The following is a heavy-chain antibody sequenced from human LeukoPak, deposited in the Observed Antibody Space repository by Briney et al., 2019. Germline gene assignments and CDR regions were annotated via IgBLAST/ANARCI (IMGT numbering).Heavy chain of an antibody. V-gene: IGHV1-24*01. D-gene: IGHD3-10*01. J-gene: IGHJ4*02. CDR3: ATAQYSVSPRGVKINFDY. Sequence: ASVKVSCKVSGYTLTELSMHWVRQAPGKGLEGRGGFDPEDGETIYAQKFQGRVTMTEDTSTDTAYMELSSLRSEDTAVYYCATAQYSVSPRGVKINFDYWGQGTLVTVSS. CDR1: GYTLTELS. CDR2: FDPEDGET.